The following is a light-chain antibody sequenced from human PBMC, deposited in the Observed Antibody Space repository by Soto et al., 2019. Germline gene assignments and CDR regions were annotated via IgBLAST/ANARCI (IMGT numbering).Light chain of an antibody. CDR3: HQRSSWPPT. V-gene: IGKV3D-20*02. Sequence: EIVLTQSPGTLSLSPGERATLSCRTSQSVTSRFFAWYQQKPGQAPRLLMYGASSRATGIPDRFSGSGSGTDFTLTISSLQPEDFALYYCHQRSSWPPTFGGGTKVDIK. CDR2: GAS. J-gene: IGKJ4*01. CDR1: QSVTSRF.